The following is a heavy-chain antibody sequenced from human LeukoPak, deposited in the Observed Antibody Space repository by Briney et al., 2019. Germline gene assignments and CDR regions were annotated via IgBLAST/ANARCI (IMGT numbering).Heavy chain of an antibody. V-gene: IGHV7-4-1*02. CDR3: ARGGASYYYDSSGYGGEEYGMDV. D-gene: IGHD3-22*01. J-gene: IGHJ6*02. Sequence: ASVKVSCKASGGTFSSYAISWVRQAPGQGLEWMGWINTNTGNPTYAQGFTGRFVFSLDTSVSTAYLQISSLKAEDTAVYYCARGGASYYYDSSGYGGEEYGMDVWGQGTTVTVSS. CDR1: GGTFSSYA. CDR2: INTNTGNP.